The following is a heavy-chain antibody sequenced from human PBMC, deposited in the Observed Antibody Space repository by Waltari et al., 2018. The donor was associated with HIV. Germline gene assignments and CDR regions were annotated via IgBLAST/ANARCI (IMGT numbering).Heavy chain of an antibody. Sequence: QLVQSGGEVKQTGESLKISCKGSGFTFTNYWIAWVRQMPGKGLEWMGLICPIDSETKYSPSFQGHVTISADRSTSTAYLQWSSLRASDTAMYYCASPKGGWLFAFDVWGQGTKVTVSS. CDR1: GFTFTNYW. V-gene: IGHV5-51*01. J-gene: IGHJ3*01. CDR2: ICPIDSET. CDR3: ASPKGGWLFAFDV. D-gene: IGHD6-19*01.